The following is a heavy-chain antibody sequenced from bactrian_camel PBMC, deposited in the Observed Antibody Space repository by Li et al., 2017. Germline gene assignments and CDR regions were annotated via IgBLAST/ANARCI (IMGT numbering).Heavy chain of an antibody. V-gene: IGHV3S40*01. Sequence: ESGGGSVQAGGTLRLSCVASGLTYMPRCMGWFRQAPGKEREAVANMYSGGESTFYADSVKGRFTISQDKAKRTVYLRVDSLKPEDTGMYYCAARAGTACTLAPATFEYWGRGTQVTVS. CDR1: GLTYMPRC. CDR2: MYSGGEST. D-gene: IGHD7*01. CDR3: AARAGTACTLAPATFEY. J-gene: IGHJ4*01.